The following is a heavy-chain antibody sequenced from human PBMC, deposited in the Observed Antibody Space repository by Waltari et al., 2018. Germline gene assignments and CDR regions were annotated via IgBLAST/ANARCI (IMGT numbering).Heavy chain of an antibody. D-gene: IGHD2-15*01. V-gene: IGHV4-4*02. CDR1: GDSVTRTNW. J-gene: IGHJ5*02. Sequence: QLQLQESGPGLVEPSGTLSLSCAVSGDSVTRTNWWSWVRQSPQRGLEWIGQVLSTGKTNDRPAFARRVTMSLDASNNQFALRVTSATAADTAVYYCARDRGRGPYLDAWGPGTLVTVSP. CDR3: ARDRGRGPYLDA. CDR2: VLSTGKT.